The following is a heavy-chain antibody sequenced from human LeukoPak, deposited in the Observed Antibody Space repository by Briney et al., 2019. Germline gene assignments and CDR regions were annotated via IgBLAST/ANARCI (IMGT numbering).Heavy chain of an antibody. J-gene: IGHJ4*02. CDR3: ARQQQWLATGIYDY. D-gene: IGHD6-19*01. V-gene: IGHV4-39*01. CDR2: IYYSGST. Sequence: SETLSLTCTVSGGSISSSSYYWGWIRQPPGKGLEWIGSIYYSGSTYYNPSLKSRVTISVDTSKNQFSLKLSSVTAADTAVYYCARQQQWLATGIYDYWGQGTLVTVSS. CDR1: GGSISSSSYY.